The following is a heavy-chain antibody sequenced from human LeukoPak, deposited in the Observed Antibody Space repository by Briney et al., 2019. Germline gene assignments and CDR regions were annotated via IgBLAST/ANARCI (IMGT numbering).Heavy chain of an antibody. CDR2: LHYGGRT. Sequence: VKPSETLSLTCTVSDGAITGYYWGWIRQPPGKGLDWIGHLHYGGRTNYNPSLKSRVTISVDTSKNHFSLKLSSVTAADTAVYYCARGYSTSWTYYFDYWGQGALVTVSS. J-gene: IGHJ4*02. CDR3: ARGYSTSWTYYFDY. D-gene: IGHD6-13*01. CDR1: DGAITGYY. V-gene: IGHV4-59*12.